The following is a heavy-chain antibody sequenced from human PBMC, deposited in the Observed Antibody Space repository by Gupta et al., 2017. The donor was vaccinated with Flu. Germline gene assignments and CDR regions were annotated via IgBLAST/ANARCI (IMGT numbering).Heavy chain of an antibody. Sequence: EVQLVESGGGLVQPGGSLRLSCAASGFTVSSNYMSWVRQAPGKGLEWVSVIYSGGSTYYADSVKGRFTISRDNSKNTLYLQMNSLRAEDTAVYYCARDSNCSGGSCWNFDYWGQGTLVTVSS. J-gene: IGHJ4*02. CDR1: GFTVSSNY. D-gene: IGHD2-15*01. CDR3: ARDSNCSGGSCWNFDY. V-gene: IGHV3-66*02. CDR2: IYSGGST.